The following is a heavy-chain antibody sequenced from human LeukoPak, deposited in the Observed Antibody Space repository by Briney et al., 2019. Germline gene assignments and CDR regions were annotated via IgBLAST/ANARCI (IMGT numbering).Heavy chain of an antibody. CDR3: ARGKGQQLVADY. J-gene: IGHJ4*02. CDR1: GFTFSNYA. D-gene: IGHD6-13*01. CDR2: VSGSGGGT. Sequence: SGGSLRLSCAASGFTFSNYAMNWVRQAPRRGLEWVSSVSGSGGGTFYADSVKGRFTVSRDNSKNTLFLRMNSLSAEDTAVYYCARGKGQQLVADYWGQGTLVSISS. V-gene: IGHV3-23*01.